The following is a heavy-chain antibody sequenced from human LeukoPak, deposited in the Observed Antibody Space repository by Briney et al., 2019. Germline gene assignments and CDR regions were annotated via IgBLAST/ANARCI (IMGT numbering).Heavy chain of an antibody. CDR2: IYHSGST. CDR3: ARGNYDFSAMDV. D-gene: IGHD3-3*01. J-gene: IGHJ6*03. V-gene: IGHV4-38-2*02. CDR1: GYSISSGYY. Sequence: SETLSLTCTVSGYSISSGYYWGWIRQPPGKGLEWIGSIYHSGSTYYNPSLKSRVTISVDTSKNQFSLKLSSVTAADTAVYYCARGNYDFSAMDVWGKGITVTVSS.